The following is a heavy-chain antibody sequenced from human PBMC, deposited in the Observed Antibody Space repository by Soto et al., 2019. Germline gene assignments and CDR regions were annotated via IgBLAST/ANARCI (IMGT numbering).Heavy chain of an antibody. D-gene: IGHD4-17*01. Sequence: EVQVVESGGGLVQPGGSLRLSCAASGFIVNRFYISWVRQAPGKGLEWVSVMYSTGVTDSANSVKGRFSISRDNSKNTVYLQMNSLRTDDTAVYHCARYGDGYYGMDVRGQGTTVTVSS. J-gene: IGHJ6*02. CDR2: MYSTGVT. CDR3: ARYGDGYYGMDV. V-gene: IGHV3-66*01. CDR1: GFIVNRFY.